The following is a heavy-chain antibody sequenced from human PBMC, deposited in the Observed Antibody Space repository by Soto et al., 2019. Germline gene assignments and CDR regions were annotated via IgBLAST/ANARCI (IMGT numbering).Heavy chain of an antibody. CDR2: IYYDGST. CDR1: GGSISNRNYY. D-gene: IGHD2-21*01. CDR3: PTFPVPGKFDY. Sequence: PSETLSLTCSVSGGSISNRNYYWAWVRQPPGKGLEWIGNIYYDGSTYYHPSFRGRLTISVDTSKNHFSLKLGSLTAADTAIYYCPTFPVPGKFDYWGQGTLVTVSS. J-gene: IGHJ4*02. V-gene: IGHV4-39*02.